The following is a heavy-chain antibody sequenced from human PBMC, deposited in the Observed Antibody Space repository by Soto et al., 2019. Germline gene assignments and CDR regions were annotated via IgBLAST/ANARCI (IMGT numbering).Heavy chain of an antibody. CDR1: GFTFSTYS. J-gene: IGHJ4*02. Sequence: EVQLVESGGDLVQPGGSLRLSCAASGFTFSTYSMNWVRQAPGKVLEWVSSISSSSTIYYADSVKGRFTISRDNAQNSLYLQMHSLRAEDTAVYYCARERGSGWTFDYWGQGTLVTVSS. CDR3: ARERGSGWTFDY. D-gene: IGHD6-19*01. CDR2: ISSSSTI. V-gene: IGHV3-48*01.